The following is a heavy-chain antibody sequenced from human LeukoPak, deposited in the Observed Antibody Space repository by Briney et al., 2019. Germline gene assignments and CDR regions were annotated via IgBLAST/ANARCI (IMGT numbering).Heavy chain of an antibody. D-gene: IGHD1-1*01. CDR3: ARASWVSNADAVS. CDR2: IWGTDDKT. Sequence: GGSLRLSCVASGFTFSNYAMSWVRQAPGKGLELVSGIWGTDDKTVYGDAVKGRFTISRDNSKNTLYLQMNSLRVEDTAIYYCARASWVSNADAVSWGQGTLVTVSS. J-gene: IGHJ5*02. V-gene: IGHV3-23*01. CDR1: GFTFSNYA.